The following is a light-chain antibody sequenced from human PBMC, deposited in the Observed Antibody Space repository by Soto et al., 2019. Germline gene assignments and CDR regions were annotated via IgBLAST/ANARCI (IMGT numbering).Light chain of an antibody. J-gene: IGLJ1*01. CDR1: SSDVGGYNY. CDR3: SSYAGSSHV. Sequence: QSALTQPPSASGSPGQSVAISCTGTSSDVGGYNYVSWYQQHPGKAPKLMIYEVNKRPSAVPDRFSGSKSGSTASLTVSGLQAEAEADYYCSSYAGSSHVFGTGTKVTVL. CDR2: EVN. V-gene: IGLV2-8*01.